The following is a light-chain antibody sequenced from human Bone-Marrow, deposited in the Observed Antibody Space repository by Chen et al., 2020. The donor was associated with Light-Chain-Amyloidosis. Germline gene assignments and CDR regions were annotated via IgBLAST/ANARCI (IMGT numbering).Light chain of an antibody. V-gene: IGKV3-15*01. CDR1: ESVGSN. Sequence: EIVMTQSPDTLSVSPGETATLSCRASESVGSNVAWHQQRPGQAPRLFIYSASIRATGVPARFRGSGSGTEFTLTISSPQSEDSALYYCQQYKNWPPWTFGQGTKVEIK. CDR3: QQYKNWPPWT. J-gene: IGKJ1*01. CDR2: SAS.